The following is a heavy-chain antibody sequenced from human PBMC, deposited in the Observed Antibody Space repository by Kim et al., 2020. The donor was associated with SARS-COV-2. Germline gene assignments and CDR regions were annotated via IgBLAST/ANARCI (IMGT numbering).Heavy chain of an antibody. CDR3: VRDHGDYPRYFEL. J-gene: IGHJ2*01. CDR2: ISQSGST. Sequence: SETLSLTCAVSGGSFGSYYWSWIRQPPGKGLEWVAEISQSGSTNYNPSLTSRVTISVDTSKNQFYLKLTSVTAADTAVYDCVRDHGDYPRYFELWGRGTLVTVSS. CDR1: GGSFGSYY. D-gene: IGHD5-12*01. V-gene: IGHV4-34*01.